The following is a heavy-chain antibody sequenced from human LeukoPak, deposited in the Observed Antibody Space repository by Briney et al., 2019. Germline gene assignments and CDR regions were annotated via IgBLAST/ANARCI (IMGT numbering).Heavy chain of an antibody. D-gene: IGHD1-14*01. J-gene: IGHJ4*02. CDR3: ARGITAYFFDY. CDR2: IYYSGST. Sequence: SETLSLTCTVSGGSISSYYWSWLRQAPGKGLEWIGYIYYSGSTNYNPSLKSRVTISVDTSKNQFSLKVSSVTAADTAVYYCARGITAYFFDYWGQGTLVTVSS. CDR1: GGSISSYY. V-gene: IGHV4-59*08.